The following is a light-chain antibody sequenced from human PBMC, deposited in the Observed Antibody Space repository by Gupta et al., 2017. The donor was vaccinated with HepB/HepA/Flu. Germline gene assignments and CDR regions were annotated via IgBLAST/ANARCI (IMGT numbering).Light chain of an antibody. CDR2: WAS. CDR3: QQYFTTPLT. J-gene: IGKJ4*01. CDR1: QSILYSSNNKDY. V-gene: IGKV4-1*01. Sequence: DIVMTQSPDSLAVSLGERATIHCKSSQSILYSSNNKDYLAWYQQKPGQPPELLIYWASTRESGVPDRFSGSGSGTNFTLTISGLQAEDVAVYYCQQYFTTPLTFGGGTKVEIK.